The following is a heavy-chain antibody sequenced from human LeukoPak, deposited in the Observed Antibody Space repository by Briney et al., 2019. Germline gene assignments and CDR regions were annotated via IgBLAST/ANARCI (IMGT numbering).Heavy chain of an antibody. J-gene: IGHJ4*02. V-gene: IGHV1-69*01. D-gene: IGHD2-2*01. Sequence: SVKVSWKASGGTFSSYAISWVRQAPGQGLEWMGGIIPIFGTANYAQKFQGRVTITADESTSTAYMELSSLRSEDTAVYYCARALSSGKYQLPLFDYWGQGTLVTVSS. CDR2: IIPIFGTA. CDR1: GGTFSSYA. CDR3: ARALSSGKYQLPLFDY.